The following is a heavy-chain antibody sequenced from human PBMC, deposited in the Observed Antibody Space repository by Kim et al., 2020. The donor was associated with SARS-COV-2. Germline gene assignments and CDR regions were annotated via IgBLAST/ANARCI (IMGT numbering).Heavy chain of an antibody. Sequence: EDSMKGRFTISRDNARAPLYLKMNSLRAEDTAVYYCARVLTSGWSYFDYWGQGTLVTVSS. CDR3: ARVLTSGWSYFDY. D-gene: IGHD6-19*01. J-gene: IGHJ4*02. V-gene: IGHV3-21*01.